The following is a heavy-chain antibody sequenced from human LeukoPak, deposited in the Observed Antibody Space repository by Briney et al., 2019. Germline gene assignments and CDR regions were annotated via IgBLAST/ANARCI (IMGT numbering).Heavy chain of an antibody. CDR2: ISGSGGST. Sequence: GGSLRLSCAASGFTFSSYAMSWVRQAPGKGLEWVSAISGSGGSTYYADSVKGRFTISRDNSKNMLYLQMNSLRAEDTAVYYCAKDQGKAAAGRSDYWGQGTLVTVSS. CDR3: AKDQGKAAAGRSDY. CDR1: GFTFSSYA. V-gene: IGHV3-23*01. D-gene: IGHD6-13*01. J-gene: IGHJ4*02.